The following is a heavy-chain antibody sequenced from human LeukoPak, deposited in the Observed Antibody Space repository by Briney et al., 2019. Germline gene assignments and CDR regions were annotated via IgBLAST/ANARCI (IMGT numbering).Heavy chain of an antibody. D-gene: IGHD5-18*01. Sequence: SETLSLTCSVSGGSISSYCWSCIRQPAGKGLEWIGRIYTSGSTNYNPSLKSRVTMSVDTSKNQFSLKLSSVTAADTAVYYCARAVDTVKPTPYYYYMDVWGKGTTVTVSS. CDR1: GGSISSYC. CDR3: ARAVDTVKPTPYYYYMDV. J-gene: IGHJ6*03. V-gene: IGHV4-4*07. CDR2: IYTSGST.